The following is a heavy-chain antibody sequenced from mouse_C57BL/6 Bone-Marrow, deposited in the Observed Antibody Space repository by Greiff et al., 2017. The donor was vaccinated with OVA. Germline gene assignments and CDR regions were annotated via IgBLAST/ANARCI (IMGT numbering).Heavy chain of an antibody. V-gene: IGHV1-80*01. CDR2: IYPGDGDT. Sequence: LQQSGASVKISCKASGYAFSSYWMNWVKQRPGKGLEWIGQIYPGDGDTNYNGKFKGKATLTADKSSSTAYMQLSSLTSEDSAVYGCATIYYYGSSWYFDVRGTGTTVTVSS. CDR1: GYAFSSYW. J-gene: IGHJ1*03. CDR3: ATIYYYGSSWYFDV. D-gene: IGHD1-1*01.